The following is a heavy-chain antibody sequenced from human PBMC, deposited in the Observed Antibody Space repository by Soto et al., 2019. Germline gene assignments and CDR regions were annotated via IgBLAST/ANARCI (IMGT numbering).Heavy chain of an antibody. CDR2: MNPNSGNT. J-gene: IGHJ6*03. CDR3: ARDYNKRDYEYYYYIDV. V-gene: IGHV1-8*01. Sequence: ASVKVSCKASGYTFTSYDINWVRQATGQGLEWMGWMNPNSGNTGYAQKFQGRVTMTRNTSISTAYMELSSLRSEDTAVYYCARDYNKRDYEYYYYIDVWCKGTTVTVSS. CDR1: GYTFTSYD. D-gene: IGHD4-4*01.